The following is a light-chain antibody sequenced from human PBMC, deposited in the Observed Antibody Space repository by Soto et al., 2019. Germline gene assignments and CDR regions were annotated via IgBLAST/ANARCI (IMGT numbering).Light chain of an antibody. CDR1: QTISNM. V-gene: IGKV3-15*01. Sequence: EIALTQSPATLSVSPGDKVSLSCRANQTISNMLAWYQQKPGQAPRLLIYAASTRATGVSARFSGSGSGTEFTLTISSLQSEDFAVYYCQQYTNWLSITFCQATRLYIK. J-gene: IGKJ5*01. CDR2: AAS. CDR3: QQYTNWLSIT.